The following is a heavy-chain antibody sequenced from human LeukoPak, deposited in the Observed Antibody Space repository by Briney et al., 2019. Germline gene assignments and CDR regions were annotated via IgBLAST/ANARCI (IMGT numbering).Heavy chain of an antibody. V-gene: IGHV4-34*01. CDR3: ARGDIVVVPAARYYYYGMDV. CDR2: INHSGST. J-gene: IGHJ6*02. D-gene: IGHD2-2*01. Sequence: SETLSLTCAVYGGSFSGYYWSWIRQPPGKGLEWIGEINHSGSTNYNPSLKSRVTISVDTSKNQFSLKLSSVTAADTAVYYCARGDIVVVPAARYYYYGMDVWGQGTTVTVSS. CDR1: GGSFSGYY.